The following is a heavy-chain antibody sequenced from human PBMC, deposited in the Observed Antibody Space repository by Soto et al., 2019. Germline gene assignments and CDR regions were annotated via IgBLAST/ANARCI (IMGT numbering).Heavy chain of an antibody. Sequence: PGESLKISCKGSGYSFATYWINWVRQMPGKGLEWMGKIDPSDSYTDYSPSFQGHVTISADKSIRTAYLQWSSLKASDTAMYYCWVRQQPNDYWGQGTQVTVSS. D-gene: IGHD6-13*01. CDR3: WVRQQPNDY. CDR1: GYSFATYW. J-gene: IGHJ4*02. V-gene: IGHV5-10-1*01. CDR2: IDPSDSYT.